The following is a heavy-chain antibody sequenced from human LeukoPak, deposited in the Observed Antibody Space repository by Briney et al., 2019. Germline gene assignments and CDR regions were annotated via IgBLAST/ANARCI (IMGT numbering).Heavy chain of an antibody. CDR3: TRARDGYTYFDY. CDR2: IRSTAYSYAT. J-gene: IGHJ4*02. V-gene: IGHV3-73*01. D-gene: IGHD5-24*01. Sequence: PGGSLRLSCAASGFTFSDSAMHWVRQASGKGLEWVGRIRSTAYSYATAYAASVKGRYTISRDDSKNTAYLQMNSLKTEDTAVYFCTRARDGYTYFDYWGQGTLVTVSS. CDR1: GFTFSDSA.